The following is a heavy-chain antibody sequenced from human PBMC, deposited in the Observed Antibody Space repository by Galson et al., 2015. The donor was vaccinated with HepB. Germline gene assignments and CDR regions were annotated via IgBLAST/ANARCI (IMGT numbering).Heavy chain of an antibody. CDR2: ISWDGGST. CDR3: AKGVGVVTAYVGYGMDV. D-gene: IGHD2-21*02. V-gene: IGHV3-43*01. J-gene: IGHJ6*02. CDR1: GFTFDDYT. Sequence: SLRLSCAASGFTFDDYTMHWVRQAPGKGLEWVSLISWDGGSTYYADSVKGRFTISRDNSKNSLYLQMNSLRTEDTALYYCAKGVGVVTAYVGYGMDVWGQGTTVTVSS.